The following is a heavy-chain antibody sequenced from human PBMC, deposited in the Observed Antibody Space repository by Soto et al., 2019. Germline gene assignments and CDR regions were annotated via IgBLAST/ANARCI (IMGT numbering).Heavy chain of an antibody. CDR2: ISKSGSTM. V-gene: IGHV3-48*03. D-gene: IGHD6-19*01. CDR3: VRDGNGYSTGWFQN. CDR1: GFSFSSYE. J-gene: IGHJ4*02. Sequence: HPGGSLRLSCAASGFSFSSYEMNWVRQAPGKGLEWVSYISKSGSTMSYADSVKGRFTISRDNDWNSLNLQMNSLRAEDTAVYFCVRDGNGYSTGWFQNWGRGTLVTVSS.